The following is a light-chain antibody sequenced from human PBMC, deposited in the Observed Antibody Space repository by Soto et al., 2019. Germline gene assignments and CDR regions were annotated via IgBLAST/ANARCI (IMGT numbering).Light chain of an antibody. J-gene: IGKJ5*01. Sequence: EIVMTQSPATLSVSPGERATLSCRASQSMRSNVAWYQQKPGQAPRLLIYGAFNRATGIPARFSGSGSGTDFTLTISSLEPEDSAVYYCQQRNIWPPVTFGHGTRLEI. V-gene: IGKV3-11*01. CDR1: QSMRSN. CDR2: GAF. CDR3: QQRNIWPPVT.